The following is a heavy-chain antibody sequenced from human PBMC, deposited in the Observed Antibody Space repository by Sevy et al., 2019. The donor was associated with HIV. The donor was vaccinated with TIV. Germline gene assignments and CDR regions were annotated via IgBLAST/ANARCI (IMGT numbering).Heavy chain of an antibody. CDR3: ARNEKGYCSSTSCYPRYYYGMDV. J-gene: IGHJ6*02. CDR1: GYSFTSYW. V-gene: IGHV5-51*01. CDR2: IYPGDSDT. D-gene: IGHD2-2*01. Sequence: GESLKISCKGSGYSFTSYWIGWVRQMPGKGLEWMGIIYPGDSDTRYSPSFQGQVTISADKSISPAYLQWSSLKTSDTAMYYCARNEKGYCSSTSCYPRYYYGMDVWGQGTTVTVSS.